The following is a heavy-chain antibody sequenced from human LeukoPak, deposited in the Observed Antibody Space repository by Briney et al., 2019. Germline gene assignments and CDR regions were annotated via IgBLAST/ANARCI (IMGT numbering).Heavy chain of an antibody. D-gene: IGHD6-13*01. V-gene: IGHV3-48*04. CDR3: ARDRRAAAGDY. J-gene: IGHJ4*02. CDR1: GFTFSSYS. Sequence: GGSLRLSCAASGFTFSSYSMNWVRQAPGKGLEWVSYISSSSSTIYYADSVKGRFTISRDNAKNSLYLQMNSLRAEDTAVYYCARDRRAAAGDYWGQGTLVTVSS. CDR2: ISSSSSTI.